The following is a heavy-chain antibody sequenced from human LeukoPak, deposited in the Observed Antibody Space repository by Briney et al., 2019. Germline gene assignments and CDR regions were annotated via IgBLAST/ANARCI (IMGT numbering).Heavy chain of an antibody. CDR1: GGSFSGYY. CDR3: ARGQNGSGSYYNPGPPDY. CDR2: INHSGST. J-gene: IGHJ4*02. D-gene: IGHD3-10*01. V-gene: IGHV4-34*01. Sequence: PSETLPLTCAVYGGSFSGYYWSWIRQPPGKGLEWIGEINHSGSTNYNPSLKSRVTISVDTSKNQFSLKLSSVTAADTAVYYCARGQNGSGSYYNPGPPDYWGQGTLVTVSS.